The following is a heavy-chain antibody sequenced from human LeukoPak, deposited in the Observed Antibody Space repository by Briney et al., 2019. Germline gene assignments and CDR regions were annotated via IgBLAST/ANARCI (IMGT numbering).Heavy chain of an antibody. CDR1: GGTFSSYA. CDR2: IIPIFGTA. J-gene: IGHJ6*02. Sequence: ASVKVSCKASGGTFSSYAISWVRQAPGQGLEWMGGIIPIFGTANYAQKFQGRVTITADESTSTAYMELSSLRSEDTAVYYCASNSAAPSPYYYYGMDAWGQGTTVTVSS. D-gene: IGHD6-13*01. CDR3: ASNSAAPSPYYYYGMDA. V-gene: IGHV1-69*13.